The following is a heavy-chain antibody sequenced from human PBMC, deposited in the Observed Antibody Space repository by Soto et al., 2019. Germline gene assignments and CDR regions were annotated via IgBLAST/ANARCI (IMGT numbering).Heavy chain of an antibody. D-gene: IGHD3-22*01. Sequence: EVQLLESGGGLVQPGGSLRLSCAASGITISNYPMSWVRHAPGKGLDWVSGISGSGDRTYYADSAKGRFTISKDISKNSLSLQLDSLGVEDTAVYFCVKDDGGYPSTAPHWGQGTLVNVSS. CDR2: ISGSGDRT. CDR3: VKDDGGYPSTAPH. CDR1: GITISNYP. J-gene: IGHJ4*02. V-gene: IGHV3-23*01.